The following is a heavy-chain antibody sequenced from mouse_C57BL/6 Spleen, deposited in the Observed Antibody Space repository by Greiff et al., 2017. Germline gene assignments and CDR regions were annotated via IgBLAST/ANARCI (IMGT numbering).Heavy chain of an antibody. CDR2: INPSTGGT. V-gene: IGHV1-42*01. D-gene: IGHD3-2*02. CDR1: GYSFTGYY. CDR3: ARQLRLGAWFAY. J-gene: IGHJ3*01. Sequence: VHVKQSGPELVKPGASVKISCKASGYSFTGYYMNWVKQSPEKSLEWIGKINPSTGGTTYNQKFQAKATLTVDKSSSTAYMQLKRLTSEDSAVYYCARQLRLGAWFAYWGQGTLVTVSA.